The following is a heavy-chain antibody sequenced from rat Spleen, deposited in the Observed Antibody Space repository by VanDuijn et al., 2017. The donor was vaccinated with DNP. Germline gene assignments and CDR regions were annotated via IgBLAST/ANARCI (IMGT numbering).Heavy chain of an antibody. CDR3: TRDDIGTTRFDY. J-gene: IGHJ2*01. Sequence: QVQLKESGPGLVQPSQTLSLTCTVSGFSLTNYGVSWVRQPPGKGLEWIAAISSGGSTYYNSVLKSRLSISRDTSKSQVFLKMNSLQTEDTAIYFCTRDDIGTTRFDYWGQGVMVTVSS. V-gene: IGHV2S12*01. D-gene: IGHD1-5*01. CDR1: GFSLTNYG. CDR2: ISSGGST.